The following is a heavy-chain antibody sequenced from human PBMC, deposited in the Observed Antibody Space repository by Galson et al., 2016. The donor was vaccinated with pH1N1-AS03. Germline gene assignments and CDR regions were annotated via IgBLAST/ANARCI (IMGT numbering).Heavy chain of an antibody. D-gene: IGHD2-21*01. J-gene: IGHJ6*02. Sequence: SLRLSCAASGFSLSDYYMTWIRQAPGKGLEWVAYISFTSDSRHYSDAVKGRFTITRDNTKDSLYLQMDSLRVKDTAVYYCARARGGEDAWSQDVWGQGTTVTVSS. CDR1: GFSLSDYY. V-gene: IGHV3-11*03. CDR2: ISFTSDSR. CDR3: ARARGGEDAWSQDV.